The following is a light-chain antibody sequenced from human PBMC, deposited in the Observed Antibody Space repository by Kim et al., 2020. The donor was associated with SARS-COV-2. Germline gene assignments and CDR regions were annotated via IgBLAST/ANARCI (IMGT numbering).Light chain of an antibody. CDR2: AAS. Sequence: ASVGDRVTITCRASQSISNYLNWYQQKPGKAPKLLIYAASSLQSGVPSRFSGSGSGTDFTLTISSLQPEDFATYYCQQSYNTPLTFGGGTKVDIK. V-gene: IGKV1-39*01. CDR1: QSISNY. CDR3: QQSYNTPLT. J-gene: IGKJ4*01.